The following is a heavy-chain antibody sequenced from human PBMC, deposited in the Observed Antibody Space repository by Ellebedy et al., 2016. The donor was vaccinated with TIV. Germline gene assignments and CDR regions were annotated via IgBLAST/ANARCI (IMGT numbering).Heavy chain of an antibody. D-gene: IGHD6-13*01. J-gene: IGHJ4*02. Sequence: SLKISCAASGFSFDDYAMQWVRQAPGKGLEWVSGISWNSVNIGYVDSVKGRFTISRDNAKNSLYLQMNSLRAEDTALYYCAKSGSSSWSSALDFWGQGTLVTVSS. CDR1: GFSFDDYA. CDR3: AKSGSSSWSSALDF. CDR2: ISWNSVNI. V-gene: IGHV3-9*01.